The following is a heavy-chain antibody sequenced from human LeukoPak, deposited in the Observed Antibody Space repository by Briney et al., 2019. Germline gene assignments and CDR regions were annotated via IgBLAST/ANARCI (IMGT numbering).Heavy chain of an antibody. J-gene: IGHJ4*02. CDR3: AKAKMTGSFMDY. V-gene: IGHV3-9*01. CDR1: GFTFDDYA. Sequence: TGRSLRLSCAASGFTFDDYAMHWVRQAPGKGLEWVSSISWNSGSIGYADSVKGRFTISRDNAKNSLYLQMNSLRAEDTALYYCAKAKMTGSFMDYWGQGTLVTVSS. D-gene: IGHD3-10*01. CDR2: ISWNSGSI.